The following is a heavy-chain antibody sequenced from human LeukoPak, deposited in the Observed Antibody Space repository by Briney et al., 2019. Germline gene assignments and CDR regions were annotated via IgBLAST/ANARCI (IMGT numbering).Heavy chain of an antibody. CDR3: ARKLSGGPYFDY. CDR2: ISGSGSST. J-gene: IGHJ4*02. Sequence: PGGSLRLSCAASGFSFRTYAMSWVRQAPGKGLEWVSTISGSGSSTYYADSVKGRFTISRDNAKSTLYLQMNSLRAEDTAVYYCARKLSGGPYFDYWGQGTLVTVSS. V-gene: IGHV3-23*01. D-gene: IGHD1-1*01. CDR1: GFSFRTYA.